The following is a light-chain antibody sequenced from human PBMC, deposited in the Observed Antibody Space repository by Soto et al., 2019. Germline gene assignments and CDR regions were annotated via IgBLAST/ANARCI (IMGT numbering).Light chain of an antibody. J-gene: IGKJ1*01. CDR3: HHYCASPPQA. CDR1: ESISSSC. CDR2: GAA. V-gene: IGKV3-20*01. Sequence: EIVMTKSPGTLSLSPGERATLSCRASESISSSCLAWCQQKPGEAPSLLIYGAASSATGISHRFIGGGACTDVTLVIIRLEHEDFSVYYCHHYCASPPQAFGQGTKVDI.